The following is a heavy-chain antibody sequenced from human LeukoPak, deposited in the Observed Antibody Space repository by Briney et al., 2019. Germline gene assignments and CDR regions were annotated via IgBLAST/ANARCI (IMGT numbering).Heavy chain of an antibody. V-gene: IGHV4-34*01. Sequence: PSETLSLTCAVYGGSFSGYYWTWIRQAPGKGLEWIGEINHSGSTNYNPSLKRRVTISVDTSKNQFSLKLSSMTAADTAVYYCARLLYSVGWFDPWGQGTLVTVSS. CDR3: ARLLYSVGWFDP. J-gene: IGHJ5*02. D-gene: IGHD2-15*01. CDR1: GGSFSGYY. CDR2: INHSGST.